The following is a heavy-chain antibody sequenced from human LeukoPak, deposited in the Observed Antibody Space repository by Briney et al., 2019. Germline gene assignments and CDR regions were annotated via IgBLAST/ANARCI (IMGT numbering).Heavy chain of an antibody. V-gene: IGHV3-23*01. CDR2: ISGSGGST. J-gene: IGHJ4*02. CDR3: ARDQEGCSSTSCYFGLGFFDY. D-gene: IGHD2-2*01. Sequence: GGTLRLSCAASGFTFSSYDMSWVRQAPGKGLEWVSVISGSGGSTYYADSVKGRFTISRDNAKNSLYLQMNSLRAEDTAVYYCARDQEGCSSTSCYFGLGFFDYWGQGTQVTVSS. CDR1: GFTFSSYD.